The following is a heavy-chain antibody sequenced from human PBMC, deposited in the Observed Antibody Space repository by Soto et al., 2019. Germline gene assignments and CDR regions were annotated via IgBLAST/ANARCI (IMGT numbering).Heavy chain of an antibody. CDR3: ARDPPTTTVSGGMDV. V-gene: IGHV4-31*03. CDR1: GGSISSGRYY. J-gene: IGHJ6*02. CDR2: IYYSGST. Sequence: PXQTLTLTCTVSGGSISSGRYYWRWIRQHPGKGLEWIGYIYYSGSTYYNPSLKSRVTISVDTSKNQFSLKLSSVTAADTAVYYCARDPPTTTVSGGMDVWGQGTKVT. D-gene: IGHD4-17*01.